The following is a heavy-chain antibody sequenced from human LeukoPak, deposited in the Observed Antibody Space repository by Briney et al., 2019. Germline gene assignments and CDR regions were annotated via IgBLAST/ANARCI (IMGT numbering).Heavy chain of an antibody. CDR2: IYSGGNT. V-gene: IGHV3-53*01. CDR1: GFTVSSNY. J-gene: IGHJ4*02. D-gene: IGHD3-22*01. Sequence: GGSLRLSCAASGFTVSSNYMSWVRQAPGKGLEWVSVIYSGGNTYYADSVKGRFTISRDNSKNTLYLQMNRLRAEDTALYYCARSDNSSGDYWGQGTLVTVSS. CDR3: ARSDNSSGDY.